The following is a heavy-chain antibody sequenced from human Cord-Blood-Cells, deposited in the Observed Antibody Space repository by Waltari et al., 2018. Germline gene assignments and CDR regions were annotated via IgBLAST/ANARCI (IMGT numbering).Heavy chain of an antibody. J-gene: IGHJ6*03. Sequence: QVQLQESGPGLVKPSETLSLTCTVSGGSVGSGSYYWSWIRQPPGKGLEWIGYIYYSGSTNYNPSLKSRVTISVDTSKNQFSLKLSSVTAADTAVYYCASYYDFWSGYYYYYMDVWGKGTTVTVSS. V-gene: IGHV4-61*01. CDR3: ASYYDFWSGYYYYYMDV. CDR1: GGSVGSGSYY. D-gene: IGHD3-3*01. CDR2: IYYSGST.